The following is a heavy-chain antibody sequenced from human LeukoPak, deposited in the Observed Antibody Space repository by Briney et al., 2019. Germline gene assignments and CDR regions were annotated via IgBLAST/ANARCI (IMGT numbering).Heavy chain of an antibody. CDR2: IYHSGST. Sequence: SETLSLTCAVYGGSFSGYYWSWIRQPPGKGLEWIGSIYHSGSTYYNPSLKSRVTISVDTSKNQFSLKLSSVTAADTAVYYCARERHDFWSDYYNDYWGQGTLVTVSS. D-gene: IGHD3-3*01. J-gene: IGHJ4*02. CDR3: ARERHDFWSDYYNDY. V-gene: IGHV4-34*01. CDR1: GGSFSGYY.